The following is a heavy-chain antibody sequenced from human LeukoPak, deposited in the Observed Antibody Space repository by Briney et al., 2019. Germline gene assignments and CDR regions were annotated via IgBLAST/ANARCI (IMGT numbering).Heavy chain of an antibody. J-gene: IGHJ4*02. CDR2: INHSGST. CDR1: GGSFSGYY. CDR3: ARMAGYNYDY. D-gene: IGHD5-12*01. V-gene: IGHV4-34*01. Sequence: SETLSLTCAVYGGSFSGYYWSWIRQPPGKGLEWIGEINHSGSTNYNPSLESRVTISVDTSKNQFSLKLSSVTAAGTAVYYCARMAGYNYDYWGQGTLVTVSS.